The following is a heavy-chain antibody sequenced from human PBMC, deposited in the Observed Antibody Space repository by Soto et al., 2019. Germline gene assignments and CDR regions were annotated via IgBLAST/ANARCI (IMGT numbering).Heavy chain of an antibody. CDR2: IYTSGST. CDR1: GGSISSYY. V-gene: IGHV4-4*07. Sequence: SETLSLTCTVSGGSISSYYWSWIRQPAGKGLEWIGRIYTSGSTNYNPSLKSRVTMSVDTSKNQFSLKLSSVTAADTAVYYCARDRPSSLYYYYGMDVWGQGTTVTVPS. CDR3: ARDRPSSLYYYYGMDV. D-gene: IGHD6-6*01. J-gene: IGHJ6*02.